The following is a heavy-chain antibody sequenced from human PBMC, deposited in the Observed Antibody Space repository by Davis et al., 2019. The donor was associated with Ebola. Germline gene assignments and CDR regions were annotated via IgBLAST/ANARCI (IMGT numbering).Heavy chain of an antibody. J-gene: IGHJ4*02. Sequence: LSLTCAASGFTLSSYWMSWVRQAPGKGLEWVANIKQDGSEKYYVDSVKGRFTISRDNAKNSLYLQMNSLRAEDTAVYYCARLIAVAGTYFDYWGQGTLVTVSS. CDR1: GFTLSSYW. D-gene: IGHD6-19*01. CDR2: IKQDGSEK. CDR3: ARLIAVAGTYFDY. V-gene: IGHV3-7*03.